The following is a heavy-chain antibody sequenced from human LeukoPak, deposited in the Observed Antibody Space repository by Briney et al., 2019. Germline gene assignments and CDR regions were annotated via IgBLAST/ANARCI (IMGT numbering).Heavy chain of an antibody. D-gene: IGHD6-19*01. V-gene: IGHV4-59*01. CDR3: ARGGGVAGTPYNPYDY. J-gene: IGHJ4*02. CDR2: IYYSGST. Sequence: SETLSLTCTVSGGSISSYYWSWIRQPPGKGLEWIGYIYYSGSTNYNPTLKSRVTISVDASKNQFSLKLSSVTAADTAVYYCARGGGVAGTPYNPYDYWGQGTLVTVSS. CDR1: GGSISSYY.